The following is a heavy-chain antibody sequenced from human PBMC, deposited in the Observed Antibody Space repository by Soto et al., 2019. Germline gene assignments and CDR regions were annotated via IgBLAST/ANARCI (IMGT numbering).Heavy chain of an antibody. D-gene: IGHD3-16*01. CDR3: ARVGGINWFDP. J-gene: IGHJ5*02. Sequence: QVQLQESGPGLVKPSQTLSLTCTVSGGSISSGGYYWSWIRQHPGKGLEWIGYIYYSGSTYYNPSLQRRGNHSGDTAKDQFPLKLSSVTAADTAVYYCARVGGINWFDPWGQGTLVTVSS. CDR1: GGSISSGGYY. CDR2: IYYSGST. V-gene: IGHV4-31*03.